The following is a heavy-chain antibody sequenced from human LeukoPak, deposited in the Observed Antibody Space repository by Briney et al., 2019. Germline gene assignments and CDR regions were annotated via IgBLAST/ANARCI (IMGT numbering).Heavy chain of an antibody. D-gene: IGHD4-17*01. CDR2: IYYSGST. J-gene: IGHJ4*02. CDR1: VGSVSSGSYY. CDR3: AREPVTTFYYFDY. Sequence: PSETLSLTCTVSVGSVSSGSYYWSWIRQPPGKGLEWIGYIYYSGSTNYNPSLKSRVTISVDTSKNQFSLKLSSVTAADTAVYYCAREPVTTFYYFDYWGQGTLVTVSS. V-gene: IGHV4-61*01.